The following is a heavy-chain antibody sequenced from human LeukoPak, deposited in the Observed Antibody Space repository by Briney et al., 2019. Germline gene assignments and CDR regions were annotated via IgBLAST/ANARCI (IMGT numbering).Heavy chain of an antibody. CDR2: ISWNSGSI. Sequence: PGRSLRLSCAASGFTFDDYAMHWVRQAPGKGLEWVSGISWNSGSIGYADSVKGRFTISRDNATNSLYLQMNSLRAEDTALYYCAKALRYFEGGFDYWGQGTLVTVSS. CDR1: GFTFDDYA. CDR3: AKALRYFEGGFDY. V-gene: IGHV3-9*01. J-gene: IGHJ4*02. D-gene: IGHD3-9*01.